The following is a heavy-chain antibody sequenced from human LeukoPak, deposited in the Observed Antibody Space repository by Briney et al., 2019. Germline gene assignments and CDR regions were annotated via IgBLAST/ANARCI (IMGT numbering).Heavy chain of an antibody. CDR1: GGSFSGYY. V-gene: IGHV4-34*01. CDR3: ARVIDYDISGYYLGY. D-gene: IGHD3-22*01. Sequence: PSETPSLTCAVYGGSFSGYYWSWIRQPPGKGLEWIGEINDSGSTSCSPSLKSRVSISVDTSKNQFSLKLSSVTAADTAVYYCARVIDYDISGYYLGYWGQGNRVTVSS. J-gene: IGHJ4*02. CDR2: INDSGST.